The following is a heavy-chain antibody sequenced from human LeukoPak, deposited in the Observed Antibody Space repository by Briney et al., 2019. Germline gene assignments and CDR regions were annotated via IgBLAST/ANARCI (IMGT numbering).Heavy chain of an antibody. Sequence: SETLSLTCTVSGGSISSYYSSWIREPAGKGLECIGRIYTSGSTNYNPSLKSRVTMSVDTSKNQFSLKLSSVTAADTAVYYCARVGGYYNYYYYYMDVWGKGTTVTVSS. CDR2: IYTSGST. V-gene: IGHV4-4*07. J-gene: IGHJ6*03. CDR1: GGSISSYY. CDR3: ARVGGYYNYYYYYMDV. D-gene: IGHD3-3*01.